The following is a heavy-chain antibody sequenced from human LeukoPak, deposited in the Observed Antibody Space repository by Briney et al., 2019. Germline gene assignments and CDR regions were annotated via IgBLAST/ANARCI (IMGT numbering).Heavy chain of an antibody. CDR1: GFTFSSYA. D-gene: IGHD2-2*01. J-gene: IGHJ4*02. CDR3: AKDRFVVVPAATYLFDY. V-gene: IGHV3-23*01. Sequence: GGSLRLSCAASGFTFSSYAMSWVRQAPGKGLEWVSAISGSGGNTYYADSVRGRFTISRDNSKNTLYLQMNSLRAGHTAVYYCAKDRFVVVPAATYLFDYWGQGTLVTVSS. CDR2: ISGSGGNT.